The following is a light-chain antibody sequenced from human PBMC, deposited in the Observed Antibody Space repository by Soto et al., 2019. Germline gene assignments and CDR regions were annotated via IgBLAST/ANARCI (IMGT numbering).Light chain of an antibody. CDR2: DAS. J-gene: IGKJ4*01. Sequence: EVVFTQSPATLSLSPGERATLSCRASQSVSSYLAWYQQKPGQAPRLLIYDASNRATGIPARFSGSGSGTDFTLTISILEPEDFAVYYCQQRSNWPSTFGGGTKVEIK. V-gene: IGKV3-11*01. CDR3: QQRSNWPST. CDR1: QSVSSY.